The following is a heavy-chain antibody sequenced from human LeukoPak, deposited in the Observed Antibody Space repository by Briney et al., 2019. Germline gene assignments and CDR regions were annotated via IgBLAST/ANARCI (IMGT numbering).Heavy chain of an antibody. D-gene: IGHD3-22*01. J-gene: IGHJ4*02. CDR3: ARGSRAYSYETNSYRGSYFDY. V-gene: IGHV4-34*01. CDR2: IYHSGTT. CDR1: GGSFSEYY. Sequence: PSETLSLTRAVDGGSFSEYYWEWVRQSPGKGREGVGEIYHSGTTDYSPSLRSRVTLSVDASKNQFSLRLGSLTAADTAVYYCARGSRAYSYETNSYRGSYFDYWGQGTLVTVSS.